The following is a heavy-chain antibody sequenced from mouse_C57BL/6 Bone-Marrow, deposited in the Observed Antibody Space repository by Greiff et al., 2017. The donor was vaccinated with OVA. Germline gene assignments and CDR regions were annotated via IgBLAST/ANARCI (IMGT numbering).Heavy chain of an antibody. CDR3: ARYGYGGNYYAMDD. J-gene: IGHJ4*01. Sequence: QVQLKESGPGLVAPSQSLSITCTVSGFSLTSYAISWVRQPPGKGLEWLGVIWTGGGTNSNSARKSRLSISKDNSKSQVFLKMNSLQTDDTARYYCARYGYGGNYYAMDDWGQGTSVTVSS. CDR1: GFSLTSYA. D-gene: IGHD2-2*01. CDR2: IWTGGGT. V-gene: IGHV2-9-1*01.